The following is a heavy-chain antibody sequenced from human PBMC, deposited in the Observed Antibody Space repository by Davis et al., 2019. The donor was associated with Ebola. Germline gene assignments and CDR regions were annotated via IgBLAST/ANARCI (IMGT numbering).Heavy chain of an antibody. D-gene: IGHD1-26*01. CDR3: ARVRSRSYDY. CDR1: GYTFTSYG. V-gene: IGHV1-69*13. CDR2: IIPIFGTA. Sequence: AASVKVSCKASGYTFTSYGISWVRQAPGQGLEWMGGIIPIFGTANYAQKFQGRVTITADESTSTAYMELSSLRSEDTAVYYCARVRSRSYDYWGQGTLVTVSS. J-gene: IGHJ4*02.